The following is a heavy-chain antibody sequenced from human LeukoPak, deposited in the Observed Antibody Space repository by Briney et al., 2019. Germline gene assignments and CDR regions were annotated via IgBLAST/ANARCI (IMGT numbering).Heavy chain of an antibody. CDR3: AAWFGESVP. V-gene: IGHV3-7*01. CDR1: GFTFTSAW. J-gene: IGHJ5*02. D-gene: IGHD3-10*01. CDR2: MNEDGSGR. Sequence: GVLRLSCAASGFTFTSAWMSWLRQTPEKGLEWVAHMNEDGSGRFYVDSAKGRFTISRDDTQNSVYLQMNSLRVEDTAVYYCAAWFGESVPWGQGTLVTVSS.